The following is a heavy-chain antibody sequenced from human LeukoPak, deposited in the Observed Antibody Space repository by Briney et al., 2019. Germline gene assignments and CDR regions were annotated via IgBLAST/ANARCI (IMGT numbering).Heavy chain of an antibody. J-gene: IGHJ4*02. V-gene: IGHV3-11*04. CDR1: GFTFSDYY. Sequence: GGSLRLPCEASGFTFSDYYMTWMRQAPGKGLEWVSYISGSGTDILYADSVKGRFTMSRDNAKNSLYLQMNSLRTEDTAVCYCTRDLRVLDYWGQGTLVTVSS. CDR3: TRDLRVLDY. D-gene: IGHD3-10*01. CDR2: ISGSGTDI.